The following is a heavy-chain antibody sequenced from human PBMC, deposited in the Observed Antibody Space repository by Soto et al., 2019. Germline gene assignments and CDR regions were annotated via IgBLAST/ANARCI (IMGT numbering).Heavy chain of an antibody. J-gene: IGHJ4*02. D-gene: IGHD6-13*01. CDR3: AKERRLAYSSSLVDY. CDR2: IYYSGGT. CDR1: GGSISSGDYY. Sequence: QVQLQESGPGLVKPSQTLSLTCTVSGGSISSGDYYWSWIRQPPGKGLEWIGYIYYSGGTYYNPSLKSRTAISIDTSNNQFSLNLSSVTAADTAVYFCAKERRLAYSSSLVDYWGQGTLVTVSS. V-gene: IGHV4-30-4*01.